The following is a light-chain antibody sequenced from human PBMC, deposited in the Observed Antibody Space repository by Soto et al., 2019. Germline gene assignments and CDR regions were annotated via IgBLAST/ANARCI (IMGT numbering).Light chain of an antibody. V-gene: IGLV1-40*01. CDR2: DNS. CDR1: SSNIGADYD. Sequence: QSVLTQPPSVSGAPGQRVTISCTGSSSNIGADYDVYWYQQLPGTATKLLIYDNSNRPSGVPDRFSGSKSGTSASLAITGLQAEDEADYYCEASDASLNGWVFGGGTKLTVL. J-gene: IGLJ2*01. CDR3: EASDASLNGWV.